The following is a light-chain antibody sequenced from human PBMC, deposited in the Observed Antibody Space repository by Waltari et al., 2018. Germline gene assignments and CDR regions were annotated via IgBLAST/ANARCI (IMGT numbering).Light chain of an antibody. Sequence: DIVMTQPPDSFAVSLGERATVTCKSSQSVSVSSNNKGYLAWYKQKPRQPPTLLIYWASTRESGVPDRFSGSGSGTDFTLTISSLQAEDVAVYYCQQYYNTPRTFGPGTKVDIK. CDR3: QQYYNTPRT. J-gene: IGKJ3*01. CDR1: QSVSVSSNNKGY. CDR2: WAS. V-gene: IGKV4-1*01.